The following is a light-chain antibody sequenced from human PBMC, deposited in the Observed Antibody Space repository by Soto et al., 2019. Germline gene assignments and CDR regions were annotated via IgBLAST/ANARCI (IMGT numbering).Light chain of an antibody. CDR3: NSYTSGSALYV. Sequence: QSVLIQPASMSGSPGQSITISCTGSSKDIGGYSHVSWYQQHPGRVPKLIIYGVNNRPSGISVRFSGSKSGNTASLTISGLQAEDEADYYCNSYTSGSALYVFGTGTKVTVL. CDR2: GVN. V-gene: IGLV2-14*01. J-gene: IGLJ1*01. CDR1: SKDIGGYSH.